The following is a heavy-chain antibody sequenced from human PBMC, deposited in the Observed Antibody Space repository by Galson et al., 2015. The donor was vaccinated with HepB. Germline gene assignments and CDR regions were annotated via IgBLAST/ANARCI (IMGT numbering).Heavy chain of an antibody. CDR2: ISSSSNNI. CDR3: AKEIPSSAEGGDAFDV. V-gene: IGHV3-21*04. J-gene: IGHJ3*01. Sequence: SLRLSCAASGFTFSSFGMNWVRQAPGKGLEWVSSISSSSNNIYYADSVKGRFTISRDNTKNSLYLQMNSLRVEDTAVYYCAKEIPSSAEGGDAFDVWGRGTLVTVSS. CDR1: GFTFSSFG. D-gene: IGHD1-14*01.